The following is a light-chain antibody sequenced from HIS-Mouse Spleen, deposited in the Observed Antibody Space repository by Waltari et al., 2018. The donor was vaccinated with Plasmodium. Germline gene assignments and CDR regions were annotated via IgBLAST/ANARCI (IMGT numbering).Light chain of an antibody. CDR2: DHS. J-gene: IGLJ2*01. Sequence: SYVLTQPPSVSVAPGKTARITCGGNNIGSKSVHWYQQKPGRAPVLVVCDHSDRPSGITERFSGSNSGNTATLTMGRVEAGDEADYYCQVWDSSSDHVVFGGGTKLTVL. CDR1: NIGSKS. V-gene: IGLV3-21*03. CDR3: QVWDSSSDHVV.